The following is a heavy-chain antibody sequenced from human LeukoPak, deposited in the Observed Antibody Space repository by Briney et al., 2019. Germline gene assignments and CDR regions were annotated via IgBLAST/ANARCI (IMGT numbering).Heavy chain of an antibody. D-gene: IGHD3-3*01. CDR3: ARQLVYYDFWSGYSQYNWFDP. J-gene: IGHJ5*02. V-gene: IGHV4-59*01. CDR2: IYYSGST. Sequence: SETLSLTSTVSGGSISSYYWSWIRQPPGKGLEWIGYIYYSGSTNYNPSLKSRVTISVDTSKNQFSLKLSSVTAADTAVYYCARQLVYYDFWSGYSQYNWFDPWGQGTLVTVSS. CDR1: GGSISSYY.